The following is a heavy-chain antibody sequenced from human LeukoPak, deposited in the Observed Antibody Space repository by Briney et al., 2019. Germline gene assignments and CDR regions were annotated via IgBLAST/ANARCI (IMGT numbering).Heavy chain of an antibody. D-gene: IGHD6-13*01. CDR2: IYTSGST. J-gene: IGHJ4*02. Sequence: PSETLSLTCTVSGGSISSGSYYWSWIRQPAGKGLEWIGRIYTSGSTNYNPSLKSRVTISVDTSKNQFSLKLSSVTAADTAVYYCARRGIAAAGTGGFDYWGQGTLVTVSS. V-gene: IGHV4-61*02. CDR3: ARRGIAAAGTGGFDY. CDR1: GGSISSGSYY.